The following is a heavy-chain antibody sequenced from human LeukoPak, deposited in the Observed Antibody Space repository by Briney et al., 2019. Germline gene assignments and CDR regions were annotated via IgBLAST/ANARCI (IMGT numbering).Heavy chain of an antibody. Sequence: GGSLRLSCAAPGFLFSSYGMHWVRQAPGKGLEWAAFVRYDGSNKYYADSVEGRFTISRDNSKNTLYLQINSLRPEDTAVYYCAKPITYYYDSVGYGWAFDIWGQGTMVTVSS. CDR3: AKPITYYYDSVGYGWAFDI. CDR2: VRYDGSNK. CDR1: GFLFSSYG. V-gene: IGHV3-30*02. J-gene: IGHJ3*02. D-gene: IGHD3-22*01.